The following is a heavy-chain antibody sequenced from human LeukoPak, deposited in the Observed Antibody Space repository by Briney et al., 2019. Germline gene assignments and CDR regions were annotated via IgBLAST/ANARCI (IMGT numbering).Heavy chain of an antibody. D-gene: IGHD5-18*01. CDR3: ARVSGYSYVDDYYYGMDV. CDR1: GYTFTDYY. CDR2: INPNSGGT. V-gene: IGHV1-2*02. J-gene: IGHJ6*02. Sequence: GASVKVSCKASGYTFTDYYIHWVRQAPGQGLEWMGWINPNSGGTNYAQKFQGRVTMTRDTSISTAYMELSSLRSEDTAVYYCARVSGYSYVDDYYYGMDVWGQGTTVTVSS.